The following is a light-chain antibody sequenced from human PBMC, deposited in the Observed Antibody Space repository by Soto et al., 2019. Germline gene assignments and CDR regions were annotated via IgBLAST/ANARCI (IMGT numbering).Light chain of an antibody. J-gene: IGKJ1*01. V-gene: IGKV3-15*01. CDR1: QSVSSN. CDR2: GAS. CDR3: QQYNNWPPWT. Sequence: EMGRTQSPATLSVSTGERATLSCRPSQSVSSNLAWYQQKPGQAPRLLIYGASTRATGIPARFSGSGSGTEFTLTISSLQSEDFAVYYCQQYNNWPPWTFGQGAKVAIK.